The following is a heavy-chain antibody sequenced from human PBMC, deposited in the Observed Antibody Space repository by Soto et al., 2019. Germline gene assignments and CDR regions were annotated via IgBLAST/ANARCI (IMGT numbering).Heavy chain of an antibody. Sequence: QVQLVQSGAEVKKPGASVKVSCKASGYTFTGYYMHWVRQAPGQGLEWMGWINPNSGGTNYAQKFQGWVTMTRDTSISTAYMELSRLRSDDTAVYYCARDKLSRYDYVWGSYRSYYYYYGMDVWGQGTTVTVSS. V-gene: IGHV1-2*04. D-gene: IGHD3-16*02. J-gene: IGHJ6*02. CDR3: ARDKLSRYDYVWGSYRSYYYYYGMDV. CDR2: INPNSGGT. CDR1: GYTFTGYY.